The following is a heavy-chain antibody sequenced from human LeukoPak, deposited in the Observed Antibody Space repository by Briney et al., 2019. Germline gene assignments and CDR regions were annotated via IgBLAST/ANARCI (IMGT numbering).Heavy chain of an antibody. D-gene: IGHD4-17*01. Sequence: SSVKVSCKASGGTFSSYAISWVRQAPGQGLEWIGRIIPIFGTANYAQKFQGRVTITTDESTSTAYMELSSLRSEDTAVYYCARGDYGDYVLPDYWGQGTLVTVSS. J-gene: IGHJ4*02. V-gene: IGHV1-69*05. CDR2: IIPIFGTA. CDR3: ARGDYGDYVLPDY. CDR1: GGTFSSYA.